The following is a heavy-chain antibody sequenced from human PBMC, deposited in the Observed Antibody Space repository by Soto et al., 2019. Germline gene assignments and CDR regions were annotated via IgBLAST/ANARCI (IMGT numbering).Heavy chain of an antibody. V-gene: IGHV3-11*01. CDR2: ISSSGSTI. J-gene: IGHJ6*02. Sequence: PGGSLRLSCAASGFTFSGYYMSWIRQAPGKGLEWVSYISSSGSTIYYADSVKGRFTISRDNAKNSLYLQMNSLRAEDTAVYYCARDGTSGYENAAVWGQGTTVTVSS. D-gene: IGHD5-12*01. CDR1: GFTFSGYY. CDR3: ARDGTSGYENAAV.